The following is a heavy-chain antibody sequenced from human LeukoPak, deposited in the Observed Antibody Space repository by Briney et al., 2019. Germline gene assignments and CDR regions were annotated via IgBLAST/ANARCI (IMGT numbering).Heavy chain of an antibody. Sequence: GGSLRLSCAASGFSLSDHWMYWVRQGPGKGLVWLPRKYDGSYTSYADSVKGRFTVSRDNAKNTLYLQMNSLRAEDTAVYYCARDSSSVPEYWGQGTPVTVSS. CDR1: GFSLSDHW. CDR3: ARDSSSVPEY. V-gene: IGHV3-74*01. J-gene: IGHJ4*02. CDR2: KYDGSYT. D-gene: IGHD2-2*01.